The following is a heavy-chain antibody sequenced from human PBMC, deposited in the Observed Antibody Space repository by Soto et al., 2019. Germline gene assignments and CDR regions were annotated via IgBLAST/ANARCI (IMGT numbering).Heavy chain of an antibody. J-gene: IGHJ4*02. V-gene: IGHV3-30*03. CDR3: ARGGDVLDY. CDR2: ASYDGTYK. D-gene: IGHD3-16*01. CDR1: GFVFGGFG. Sequence: QEELVESGGGVVRPGKSLTVSCTGSGFVFGGFGMHWVRQTPGKGLEWLGMASYDGTYKYFADSVKGRFTISRDNGMNTVYLQMDNLRLEDTALYYCARGGDVLDYWGRGTLVTVSS.